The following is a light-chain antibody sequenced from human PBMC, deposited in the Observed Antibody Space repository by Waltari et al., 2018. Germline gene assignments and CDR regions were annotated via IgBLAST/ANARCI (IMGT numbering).Light chain of an antibody. Sequence: QAVLTQPSSLSASPGASASLTCTSRSGLNVGSYRIYWYQQKPGSPPQYLLRYKSDSDKHQDCSVPRRVSGSNDGWDNAGILLISGLQSEDEADYCCMIWHNNAVVFGGGTTLTVL. J-gene: IGLJ2*01. CDR3: MIWHNNAVV. V-gene: IGLV5-45*03. CDR1: SGLNVGSYR. CDR2: YKSDSDK.